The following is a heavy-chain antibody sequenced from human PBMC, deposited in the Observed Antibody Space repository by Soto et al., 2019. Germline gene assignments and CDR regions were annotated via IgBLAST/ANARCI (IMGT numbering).Heavy chain of an antibody. CDR3: ARRGGYSYGLFDS. Sequence: SETLSLTCTVSGGSISGTNYFWGWIRQPPGKGLEWIGSIYYSGSTYYNPSLKSRVTISVDTSKNQFSLKLSSVTAADTAVYYCARRGGYSYGLFDSWGQGTLVTSPQ. CDR2: IYYSGST. CDR1: GGSISGTNYF. J-gene: IGHJ4*02. D-gene: IGHD5-18*01. V-gene: IGHV4-39*01.